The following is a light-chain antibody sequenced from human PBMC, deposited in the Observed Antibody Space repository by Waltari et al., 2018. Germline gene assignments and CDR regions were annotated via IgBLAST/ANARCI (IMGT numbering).Light chain of an antibody. CDR2: AAS. CDR3: QQSYRTPWT. J-gene: IGKJ1*01. CDR1: QSISSY. V-gene: IGKV1-39*01. Sequence: DIQMTQSPSSLSASVGDRVTISCRASQSISSYLHWFQQKPGKAPRLLISAASSLQSGVPSRFSGSGSETDFTLTISSLQPEDFATYYCQQSYRTPWTFGQGTKVEIK.